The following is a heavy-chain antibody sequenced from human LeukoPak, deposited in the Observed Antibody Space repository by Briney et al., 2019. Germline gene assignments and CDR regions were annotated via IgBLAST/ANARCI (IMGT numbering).Heavy chain of an antibody. CDR1: GFTFSSYW. J-gene: IGHJ4*02. CDR2: IKQDGSEK. V-gene: IGHV3-7*01. CDR3: AKDPKVGPGILDY. Sequence: GGSLRLSCAASGFTFSSYWMSWVRQAPGKGLEWVANIKQDGSEKYYVDSVKGRFTISRDNAKNSLYLQMNNLRAEDTAVYYCAKDPKVGPGILDYWGQGTLVTVSS. D-gene: IGHD3-16*01.